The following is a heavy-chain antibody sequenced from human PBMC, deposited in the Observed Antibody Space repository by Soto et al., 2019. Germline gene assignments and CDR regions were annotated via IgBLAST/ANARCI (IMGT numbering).Heavy chain of an antibody. CDR3: AGGGVRGVITRTRDYYGMDV. CDR1: GYSFTSYW. J-gene: IGHJ6*02. D-gene: IGHD3-10*01. CDR2: IYPGDSDT. V-gene: IGHV5-51*01. Sequence: PGESLKISCKGSGYSFTSYWIGWVSQMPGKGLEGMGIIYPGDSDTRYSPSFQGQVTISADKSISTAYLQWSSLKASDTAMYYCAGGGVRGVITRTRDYYGMDVWGQGTTVTVSS.